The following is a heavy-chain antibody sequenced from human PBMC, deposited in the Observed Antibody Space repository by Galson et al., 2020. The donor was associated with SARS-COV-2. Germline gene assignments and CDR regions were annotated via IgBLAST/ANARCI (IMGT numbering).Heavy chain of an antibody. D-gene: IGHD6-13*01. Sequence: ASVKVSCKVSGYTLPALSMHWVRQAPAQGLEWMGGFDPEDGEPIYAQKFQGRVTMTEDTSTDTAYMELSSLRSEDTAVYYCATALSSWFSSYYYYGMDVWGQGTTVTVSS. CDR3: ATALSSWFSSYYYYGMDV. V-gene: IGHV1-24*01. CDR1: GYTLPALS. CDR2: FDPEDGEP. J-gene: IGHJ6*02.